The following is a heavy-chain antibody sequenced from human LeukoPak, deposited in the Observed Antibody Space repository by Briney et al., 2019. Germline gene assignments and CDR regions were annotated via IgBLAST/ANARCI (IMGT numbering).Heavy chain of an antibody. Sequence: TGGTLRLSCEASGFAFSSYAMSWVRQAPGKGLEWVSGLSGSAGSTYTADSVKGRFTISRDNSKNTLFLQMNSLRAEDTAVYFCAKGLYLSGKNYFDYWGQGSLVTVSS. CDR3: AKGLYLSGKNYFDY. V-gene: IGHV3-23*01. CDR1: GFAFSSYA. D-gene: IGHD3-10*01. CDR2: LSGSAGST. J-gene: IGHJ4*02.